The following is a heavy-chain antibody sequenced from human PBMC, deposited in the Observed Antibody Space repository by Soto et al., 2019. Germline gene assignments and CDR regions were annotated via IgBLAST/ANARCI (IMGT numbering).Heavy chain of an antibody. D-gene: IGHD3-22*01. CDR3: ARDLGYYDSSGYYY. Sequence: GGSLRLSCAASGFTFSSYSMNWVRQAPGKGLEWVSSISSSSSYIYYADSVKGRFTISRDNAKNSLYLEMNSLRAEDTAVYYCARDLGYYDSSGYYYWGQGTLVTVSS. V-gene: IGHV3-21*01. CDR2: ISSSSSYI. J-gene: IGHJ4*02. CDR1: GFTFSSYS.